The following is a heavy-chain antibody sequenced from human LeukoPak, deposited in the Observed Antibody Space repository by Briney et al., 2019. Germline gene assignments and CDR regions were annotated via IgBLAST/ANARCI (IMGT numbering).Heavy chain of an antibody. V-gene: IGHV1-18*01. CDR2: ISGYNGNT. D-gene: IGHD3-3*01. CDR1: GYIFTAYY. Sequence: ASVKVSCKASGYIFTAYYMHWVRQAPGQGLEWMGWISGYNGNTNYAQKLQGRVTMTTDTSTRTAYMELRSLRSDDTAVYYCARGLEWLTRRHTWFDPWGQGTLVTVSS. CDR3: ARGLEWLTRRHTWFDP. J-gene: IGHJ5*02.